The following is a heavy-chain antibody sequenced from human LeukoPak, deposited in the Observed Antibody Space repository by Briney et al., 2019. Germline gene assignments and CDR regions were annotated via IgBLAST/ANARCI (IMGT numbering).Heavy chain of an antibody. D-gene: IGHD3-22*01. CDR2: INPNSGGT. V-gene: IGHV1-2*02. J-gene: IGHJ4*02. CDR3: ARGDYYDSSGYPDY. CDR1: GYTCTGYY. Sequence: ASVKVSCKASGYTCTGYYMHWVRQAPGQGLEWMGWINPNSGGTNYAQKFQGRVTMTRDTSISTAYMELSRLRSDDTAVYYCARGDYYDSSGYPDYWGQGTLVTVSS.